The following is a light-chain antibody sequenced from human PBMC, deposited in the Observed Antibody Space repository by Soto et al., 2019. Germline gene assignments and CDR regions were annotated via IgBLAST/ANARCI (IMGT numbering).Light chain of an antibody. CDR1: QSISNW. CDR3: QQYNSFSPWT. Sequence: DIQMTQSPSTLSASVRDRVTIACRASQSISNWLAWYQQKPGKAPKLLIYDASTLESGVPSRFSGSGSWTEFTLPISSLQPDDFATYYCQQYNSFSPWTFGQGTKVEIK. J-gene: IGKJ1*01. CDR2: DAS. V-gene: IGKV1-5*01.